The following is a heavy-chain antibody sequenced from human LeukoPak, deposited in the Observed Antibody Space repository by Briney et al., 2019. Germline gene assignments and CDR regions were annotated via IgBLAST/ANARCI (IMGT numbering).Heavy chain of an antibody. CDR1: GFTFSSNW. CDR2: IKPDGSAQ. CDR3: AQKGGTDY. V-gene: IGHV3-7*01. Sequence: GGSLRLSCATSGFTFSSNWMSWVRHVPGRGLDWVANIKPDGSAQYYAASVKGRFTVSRDNAKNSLYLQMNSLRDDDTAVYYCAQKGGTDYWGQGTLVTVSS. D-gene: IGHD2-15*01. J-gene: IGHJ4*02.